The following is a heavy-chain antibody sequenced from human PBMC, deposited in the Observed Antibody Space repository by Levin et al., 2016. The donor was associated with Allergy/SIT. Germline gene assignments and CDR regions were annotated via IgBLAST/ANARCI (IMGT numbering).Heavy chain of an antibody. CDR1: GGSFSGYY. J-gene: IGHJ4*02. D-gene: IGHD3-10*01. CDR3: ARGKWFGGLKHFDY. Sequence: SETLSLTCAVYGGSFSGYYWSWIRQPPGKGLEWIGEINHSGSTNYNPSLKSRVTISVDTSKNQFSLKLSSVTAADTAVYYCARGKWFGGLKHFDYWGQGTLVTVSS. CDR2: INHSGST. V-gene: IGHV4-34*01.